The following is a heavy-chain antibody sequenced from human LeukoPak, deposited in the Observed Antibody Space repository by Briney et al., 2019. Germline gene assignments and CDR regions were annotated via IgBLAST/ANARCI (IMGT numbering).Heavy chain of an antibody. D-gene: IGHD6-19*01. CDR2: INPTGGST. Sequence: ASVKVSCKASGYTFPSYFMHWVRQAPGQGLEWMGIINPTGGSTTYAQKFQGRVTITADESTSTAYMELSSLRSEDTAVYYCARYGWPHLYGMDVWGQGTTVTVSS. CDR3: ARYGWPHLYGMDV. CDR1: GYTFPSYF. V-gene: IGHV1-46*01. J-gene: IGHJ6*02.